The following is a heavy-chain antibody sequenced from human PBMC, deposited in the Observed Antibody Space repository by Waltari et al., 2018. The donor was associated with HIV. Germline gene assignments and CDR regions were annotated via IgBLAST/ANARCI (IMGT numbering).Heavy chain of an antibody. CDR3: AKDRATAGSLAFDR. V-gene: IGHV3-23*01. J-gene: IGHJ4*02. Sequence: EVQLSESGGGLVQPGGSLTVSCVASGFASGFSLKNYAMSWVRRDPRKGLEWVSSINGAGTNTYYAESVKGRFTISRDNSQNTVYLHMSGLRGEDAADYFCAKDRATAGSLAFDRWGQGTRVTVSA. D-gene: IGHD6-25*01. CDR1: GFASGFSLKNYA. CDR2: INGAGTNT.